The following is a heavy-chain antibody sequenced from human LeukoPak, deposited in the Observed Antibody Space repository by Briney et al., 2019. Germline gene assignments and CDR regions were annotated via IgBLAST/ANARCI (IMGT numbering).Heavy chain of an antibody. D-gene: IGHD2-15*01. J-gene: IGHJ4*02. CDR2: ISGSGGST. V-gene: IGHV3-23*01. Sequence: GASLILSCAASGFTFSSYAMSWVRQAPGKGLGWVSAISGSGGSTYYADSEKGRFTISRDNSKNTLYLQMNSLRAEDTAVYYCAKDLKVVVAALGYWGQGTLVSVSS. CDR3: AKDLKVVVAALGY. CDR1: GFTFSSYA.